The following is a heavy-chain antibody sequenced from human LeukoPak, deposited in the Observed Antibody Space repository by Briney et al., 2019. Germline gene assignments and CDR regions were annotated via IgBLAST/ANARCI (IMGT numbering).Heavy chain of an antibody. CDR2: IWYDGSNK. V-gene: IGHV3-33*01. Sequence: PGGSLRLSCAASGFIFSSYGMNWVRQAPGKGLEWVAVIWYDGSNKYYADSVKGRFTISRDNSKNTLYLQMNSLRAEDTAVYYCARDSSSGWFDAFDIWGQGTMVTVS. D-gene: IGHD6-19*01. CDR1: GFIFSSYG. CDR3: ARDSSSGWFDAFDI. J-gene: IGHJ3*02.